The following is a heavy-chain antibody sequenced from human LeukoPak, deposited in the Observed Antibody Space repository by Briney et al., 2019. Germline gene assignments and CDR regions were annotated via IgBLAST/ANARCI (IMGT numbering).Heavy chain of an antibody. J-gene: IGHJ5*02. CDR1: GYTFTIYY. Sequence: ASVTVSCTASGYTFTIYYMHWVRQAPGQGLEWMGIINPSGGSTSYAQKFQGRVTITADESTSTAYMELSSLRSEDTAVYYCARDESPVRDWFDPWGQGTLVTVSS. CDR3: ARDESPVRDWFDP. V-gene: IGHV1-46*01. CDR2: INPSGGST. D-gene: IGHD3-16*01.